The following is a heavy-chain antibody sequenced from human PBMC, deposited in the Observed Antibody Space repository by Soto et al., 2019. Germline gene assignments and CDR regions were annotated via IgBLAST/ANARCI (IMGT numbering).Heavy chain of an antibody. CDR3: ARVVPYIGYDYYYYYMDV. CDR2: IYYSGST. D-gene: IGHD5-12*01. J-gene: IGHJ6*03. Sequence: QVQLQESGPGLVKPSETLSLTCTVSGGSISSYYWSWIRQPPGKGLEWIGYIYYSGSTNYNPSLKRRVTLSVDTSKNQFSLKLRSVTAADTAVYYCARVVPYIGYDYYYYYMDVWGKGTTVTVSS. CDR1: GGSISSYY. V-gene: IGHV4-59*01.